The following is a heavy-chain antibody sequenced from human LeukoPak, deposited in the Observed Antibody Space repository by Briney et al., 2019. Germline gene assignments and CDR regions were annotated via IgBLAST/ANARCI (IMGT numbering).Heavy chain of an antibody. CDR2: IYYSGST. J-gene: IGHJ4*02. V-gene: IGHV4-59*06. CDR1: GGSISSYY. Sequence: KASETLSLTCTVSGGSISSYYWSWIRQHPGKGLEWIGYIYYSGSTYYNPSLKSRVTISVDTSKNQFSLKLSSVTAADTAVYYCARGPTKTSTAMARATFWYWGQGTLVTVSS. D-gene: IGHD5-18*01. CDR3: ARGPTKTSTAMARATFWY.